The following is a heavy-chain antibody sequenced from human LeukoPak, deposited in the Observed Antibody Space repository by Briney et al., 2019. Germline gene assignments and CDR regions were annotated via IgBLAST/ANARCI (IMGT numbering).Heavy chain of an antibody. CDR1: GGTFSSYA. J-gene: IGHJ5*02. Sequence: SVKVFCKASGGTFSSYAISWVRQAPGQGLEWMGGIIPIFGTANYAQKFQGRVTITTDESTSTAYMELSSLRSEDTAVYYCAREEPGIAAAGSKGGSWFDPWGQGTLVTVSS. CDR3: AREEPGIAAAGSKGGSWFDP. D-gene: IGHD6-13*01. CDR2: IIPIFGTA. V-gene: IGHV1-69*05.